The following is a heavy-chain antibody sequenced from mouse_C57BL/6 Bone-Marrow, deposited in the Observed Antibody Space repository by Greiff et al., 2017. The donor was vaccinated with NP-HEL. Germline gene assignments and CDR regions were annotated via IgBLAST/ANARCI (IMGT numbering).Heavy chain of an antibody. D-gene: IGHD2-1*01. Sequence: QVQLQQSGAELARPGASVKLSCKASGYTFTSYGISWVKQRTGQGLAWLGEISPRSGNTYYNEKFKGKATLTADKSSSTAYMELRSLTSEDSAVYFCARWNYGKTDYWCQGTSVTVSS. CDR2: ISPRSGNT. V-gene: IGHV1-81*01. J-gene: IGHJ4*01. CDR3: ARWNYGKTDY. CDR1: GYTFTSYG.